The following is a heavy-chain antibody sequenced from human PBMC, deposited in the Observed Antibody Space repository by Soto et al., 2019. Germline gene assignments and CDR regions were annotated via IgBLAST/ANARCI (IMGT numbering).Heavy chain of an antibody. J-gene: IGHJ4*02. D-gene: IGHD2-21*02. CDR2: IIPIFGTA. V-gene: IGHV1-69*13. CDR3: ARGLLRRKATAFDY. CDR1: GGTFSSYA. Sequence: GASVKVSCKASGGTFSSYAISWVRQAPGQGLEWMGGIIPIFGTANYAQKFQGRVTITADESTSTAYMELSSLRSEDTAVYYCARGLLRRKATAFDYWGQGTLVTVSS.